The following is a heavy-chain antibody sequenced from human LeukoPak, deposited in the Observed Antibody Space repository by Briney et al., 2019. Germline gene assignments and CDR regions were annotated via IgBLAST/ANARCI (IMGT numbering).Heavy chain of an antibody. J-gene: IGHJ4*02. V-gene: IGHV4-34*01. CDR3: ARVCIAAAGTQSELDY. Sequence: SETLSLTCAVYGGSFSGYYWSWIRQPPGKGLEWIGEINHSGSTNYNPSLKSRVTISVDTSKNQFSLKLSSVTAADTAVYYCARVCIAAAGTQSELDYWGQGTLVTVSS. CDR2: INHSGST. CDR1: GGSFSGYY. D-gene: IGHD6-13*01.